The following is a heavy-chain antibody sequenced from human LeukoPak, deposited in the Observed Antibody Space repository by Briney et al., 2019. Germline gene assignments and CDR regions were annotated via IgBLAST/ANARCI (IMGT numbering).Heavy chain of an antibody. J-gene: IGHJ4*02. Sequence: PGGSLRLSCAASGFTFSNYWMSWVRQAPGKGLEWVANIKQDGSEKYYVDSVKGRFTISRDNAKNSLYLQMNSLRAEDTAVYYCARDLEGYHYGSGNYPQWGQGTLITVSS. D-gene: IGHD3-10*01. CDR1: GFTFSNYW. CDR2: IKQDGSEK. CDR3: ARDLEGYHYGSGNYPQ. V-gene: IGHV3-7*05.